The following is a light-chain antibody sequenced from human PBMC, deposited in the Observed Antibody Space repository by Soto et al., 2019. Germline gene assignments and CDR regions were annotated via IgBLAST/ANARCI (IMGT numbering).Light chain of an antibody. CDR1: QGISSY. V-gene: IGKV1D-8*01. Sequence: VIWMSKSPSLLSASTRDRVTISCRISQGISSYLAWYQQKPGKAPELLIYGASTLESGVPARFSGSGSGTDFTLTISCLQSEDFATYYCQQYYSFPRTFGGGTNVDI. J-gene: IGKJ4*01. CDR3: QQYYSFPRT. CDR2: GAS.